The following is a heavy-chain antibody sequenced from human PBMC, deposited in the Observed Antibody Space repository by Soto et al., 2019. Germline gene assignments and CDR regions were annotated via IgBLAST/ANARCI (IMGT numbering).Heavy chain of an antibody. CDR3: AHRRFAKYSSLPADFDY. CDR2: IYWNDEM. J-gene: IGHJ4*02. Sequence: SGPTLVNPIQTLTLTCTFSGFSLNSSGVGVGWIRQPPGKALEWLALIYWNDEMHYSPSLKSRLTITEDASKHQVVLTVTNMDPVDTATYYCAHRRFAKYSSLPADFDYWGQGILVTVSS. CDR1: GFSLNSSGVG. D-gene: IGHD6-6*01. V-gene: IGHV2-5*01.